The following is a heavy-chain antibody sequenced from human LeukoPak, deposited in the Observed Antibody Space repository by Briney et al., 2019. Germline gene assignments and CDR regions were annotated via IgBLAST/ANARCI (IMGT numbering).Heavy chain of an antibody. Sequence: ASVKVSCKASGYTFTSYYMHWVRQAPGQGLEWMGIINPSGGSTSYAQKFQGRVTMTRDTSTSTVYMELSSLRSEDTAVYYCVRGDFGVVIIPGSVYWGQGTLVTVSS. J-gene: IGHJ4*02. V-gene: IGHV1-46*01. CDR3: VRGDFGVVIIPGSVY. CDR2: INPSGGST. D-gene: IGHD3-3*01. CDR1: GYTFTSYY.